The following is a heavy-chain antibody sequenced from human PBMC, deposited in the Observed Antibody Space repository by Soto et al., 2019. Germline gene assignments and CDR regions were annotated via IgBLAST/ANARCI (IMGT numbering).Heavy chain of an antibody. Sequence: SETLSLTCTVSGGSISSSSYYWGWIRQPPGKGLEWIGSIYYSGSTYYNPSLKSRVTISVDTSKNQFSLKLSSVTAADTAVYYCARPGPLVRYYFDYWGQGTLVTVSS. CDR3: ARPGPLVRYYFDY. CDR2: IYYSGST. V-gene: IGHV4-39*01. J-gene: IGHJ4*02. CDR1: GGSISSSSYY. D-gene: IGHD6-6*01.